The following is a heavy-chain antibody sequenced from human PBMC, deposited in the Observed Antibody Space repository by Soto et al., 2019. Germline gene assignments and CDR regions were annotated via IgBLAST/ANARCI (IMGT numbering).Heavy chain of an antibody. CDR2: IIPIFGTA. V-gene: IGHV1-69*13. CDR3: ARGPFYSSSWHFDY. Sequence: GASVKVSCKASGGTFSSYAISWVRQAPGQGLEWMGGIIPIFGTANYAQKFQGRVTITADESTSTAYMELSSLRSEDTAVYYCARGPFYSSSWHFDYWGQGTLVTVSS. D-gene: IGHD6-13*01. J-gene: IGHJ4*02. CDR1: GGTFSSYA.